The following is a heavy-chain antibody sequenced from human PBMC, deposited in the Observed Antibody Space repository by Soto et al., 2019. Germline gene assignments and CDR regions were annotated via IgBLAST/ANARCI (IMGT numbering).Heavy chain of an antibody. J-gene: IGHJ4*02. Sequence: QVQLVQSGAEEKKPGASVKVSCKASGYTFTSYAMHWVRQAPGQRLEWMGWINAGNGNTKYSQKFQGRVTITRDTSASAAYMELSSLRSEDTAVYYCARGITLPTPLDYWGQGTLVTVSS. CDR3: ARGITLPTPLDY. CDR1: GYTFTSYA. CDR2: INAGNGNT. D-gene: IGHD1-20*01. V-gene: IGHV1-3*05.